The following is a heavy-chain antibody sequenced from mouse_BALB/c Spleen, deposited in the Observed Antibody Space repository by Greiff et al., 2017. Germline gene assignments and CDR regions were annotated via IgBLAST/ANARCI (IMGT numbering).Heavy chain of an antibody. D-gene: IGHD2-14*01. CDR1: GYSFTSYW. Sequence: VQLQQSGPQLVRPGASVKISCKASGYSFTSYWMHWVKQRPGQGLEWIGMIDPSDSETRLNQKFKDKATLTVDKSSSTAYMQLSSPTSEDSAVYYCARSLYYRYGDAMDYWGQGTSVTVSS. J-gene: IGHJ4*01. V-gene: IGHV1S126*01. CDR2: IDPSDSET. CDR3: ARSLYYRYGDAMDY.